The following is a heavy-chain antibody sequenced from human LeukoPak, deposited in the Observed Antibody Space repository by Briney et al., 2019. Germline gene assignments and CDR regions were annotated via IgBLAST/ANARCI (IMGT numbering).Heavy chain of an antibody. Sequence: SETLSLTCTVSGGSISRYYSTCVRQPAGEGLGWIGRIYTSVRTNYSPSLKSRVTMSVDTSKNEFSPKLNSVTAADTAVYYCARESTVAGTARYLDSWGQGTLVTVSS. D-gene: IGHD6-13*01. CDR1: GGSISRYY. CDR2: IYTSVRT. V-gene: IGHV4-4*07. J-gene: IGHJ4*02. CDR3: ARESTVAGTARYLDS.